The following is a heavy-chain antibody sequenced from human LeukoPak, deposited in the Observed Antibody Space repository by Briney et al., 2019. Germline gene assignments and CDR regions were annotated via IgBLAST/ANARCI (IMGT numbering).Heavy chain of an antibody. Sequence: PSETLSLTCSVSGGSIYSYYGSWIRQPPGKALDWFGYIYYTGSTNSNPSLKSRVTISIDTSKNQFSLRLSSVTAADTAVYYCARSYDSSGYYFYGMDVWGQGTTVTVSS. CDR3: ARSYDSSGYYFYGMDV. V-gene: IGHV4-59*01. D-gene: IGHD3-22*01. CDR2: IYYTGST. CDR1: GGSIYSYY. J-gene: IGHJ6*02.